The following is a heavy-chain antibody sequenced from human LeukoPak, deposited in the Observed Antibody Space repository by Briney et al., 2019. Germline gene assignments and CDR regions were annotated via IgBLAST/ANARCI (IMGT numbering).Heavy chain of an antibody. CDR1: GFTVSSNY. V-gene: IGHV3-33*08. CDR3: ARDEEEAFDI. Sequence: GGSLRLSCAASGFTVSSNYMSWVRQAPGKGLEWAAVIWYDGSNKYYADSVKGRFTISRDNSKNTLYLLLNSLRAEDTAVYYCARDEEEAFDIWGQGTMVTVSS. J-gene: IGHJ3*02. CDR2: IWYDGSNK.